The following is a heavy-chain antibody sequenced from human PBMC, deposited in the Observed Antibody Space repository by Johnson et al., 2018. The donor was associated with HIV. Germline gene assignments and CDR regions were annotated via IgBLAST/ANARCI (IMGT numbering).Heavy chain of an antibody. CDR3: ARGEDSSSWSVGAFDI. D-gene: IGHD6-13*01. CDR1: GFTFSRHW. CDR2: IRENGSVE. Sequence: EVQLVESGGGLVQSGGSLRLSCAASGFTFSRHWMSWVRQAPGKGLEWVANIRENGSVEYYVDSVKGRFIISRDNAKNSLYLQRNSLRSEDTAVYYCARGEDSSSWSVGAFDIWGQGTMVTVSS. V-gene: IGHV3-7*02. J-gene: IGHJ3*02.